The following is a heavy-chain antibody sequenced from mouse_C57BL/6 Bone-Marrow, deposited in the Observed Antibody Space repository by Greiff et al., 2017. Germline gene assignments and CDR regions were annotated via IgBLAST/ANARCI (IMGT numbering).Heavy chain of an antibody. CDR1: GFTFSSYA. D-gene: IGHD1-1*01. Sequence: EVKLVESGGGLVKPGGSLKLSCAASGFTFSSYAMSWVRQTPEKRLEWVATISDGGSYTYYPDNVKGRFTISRDNAKNNLYLQMSQLKSEDTDMYYCAILPAYFDYWGQGTTLTVSS. J-gene: IGHJ2*01. CDR3: AILPAYFDY. CDR2: ISDGGSYT. V-gene: IGHV5-4*03.